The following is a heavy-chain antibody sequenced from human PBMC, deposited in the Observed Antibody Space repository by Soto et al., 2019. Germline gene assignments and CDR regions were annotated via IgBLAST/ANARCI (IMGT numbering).Heavy chain of an antibody. Sequence: QVQLVQSGAEVKKPGSSVKVSCKASGGTFSSYTISWVRQAPGQGLEWMGRIIPILGIANYAQKFRGRVTITADKSTSTAYMELSSLRSEDTAVYYCAREAVTTPLDYWGQGTLVTVSS. CDR1: GGTFSSYT. V-gene: IGHV1-69*08. D-gene: IGHD4-17*01. J-gene: IGHJ4*02. CDR3: AREAVTTPLDY. CDR2: IIPILGIA.